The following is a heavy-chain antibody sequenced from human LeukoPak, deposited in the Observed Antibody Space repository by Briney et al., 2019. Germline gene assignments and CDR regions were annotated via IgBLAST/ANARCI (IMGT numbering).Heavy chain of an antibody. D-gene: IGHD1-26*01. J-gene: IGHJ4*02. CDR3: ASGSSYYSFDF. V-gene: IGHV3-21*01. Sequence: PGGSLRLSCAVSGFAFSSYTLNWVRQAPGKGLEWVSSISSGSSYIYYADSVTGRFTISRDNAKNSLFLQLNSLRAEDTAVYYCASGSSYYSFDFWGQGALVTVSS. CDR2: ISSGSSYI. CDR1: GFAFSSYT.